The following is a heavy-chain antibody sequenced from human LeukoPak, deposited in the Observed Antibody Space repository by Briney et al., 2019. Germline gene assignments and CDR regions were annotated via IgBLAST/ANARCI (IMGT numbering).Heavy chain of an antibody. V-gene: IGHV3-23*01. CDR3: AKEGQLVPHSYWYFDL. D-gene: IGHD6-13*01. CDR2: ISGSGGST. CDR1: GFTFSSSW. J-gene: IGHJ2*01. Sequence: GGSLRLSCAVSGFTFSSSWMSWVRQAPGKGLEWVSAISGSGGSTYYADSVKGRFTISRDNSKNTLYLQMNSLRAEDTAVYYCAKEGQLVPHSYWYFDLWGRGTLVTVSS.